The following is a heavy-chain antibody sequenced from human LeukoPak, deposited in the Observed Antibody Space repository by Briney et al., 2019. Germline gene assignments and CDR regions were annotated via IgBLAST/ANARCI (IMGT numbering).Heavy chain of an antibody. V-gene: IGHV3-48*03. CDR2: ISSSGSTI. CDR1: GFTFSSYE. J-gene: IGHJ4*02. CDR3: ARGGHRAVAGTFDY. D-gene: IGHD6-19*01. Sequence: GGSLRLSCAASGFTFSSYEMNWVRQAPGKGLEWVSYISSSGSTIYYADSVKGRFTISRDNAKNSLYLQMNSLRAEDTAVYYCARGGHRAVAGTFDYWGPGTLVTVSS.